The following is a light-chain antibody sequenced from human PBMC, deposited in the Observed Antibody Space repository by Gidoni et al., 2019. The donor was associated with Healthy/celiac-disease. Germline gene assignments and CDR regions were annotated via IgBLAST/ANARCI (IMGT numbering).Light chain of an antibody. CDR3: MQGTHWPYT. V-gene: IGKV2-30*02. CDR2: KVT. J-gene: IGKJ2*01. Sequence: VVMTQSPLSLPVALGQLASLLCRSRQSLVHSDGNTYLNWFHQRPSQSPRRLIYKVTNRDSGVPDRFSGSGSGADFTLKISRVAAEDVGVYDCMQGTHWPYTFGQGTKLKIK. CDR1: QSLVHSDGNTY.